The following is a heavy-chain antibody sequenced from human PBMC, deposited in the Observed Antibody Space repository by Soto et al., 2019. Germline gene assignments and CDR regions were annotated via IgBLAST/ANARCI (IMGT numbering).Heavy chain of an antibody. J-gene: IGHJ3*02. V-gene: IGHV4-39*01. CDR1: GGSISSNFYY. CDR3: ARQTDDSYTFNAFDI. Sequence: PSETLSPTCTVSGGSISSNFYYWGWIRHPPGKGLQWIGNIYYRGSTNYNPSLKSPVTISVDTSKNQFSLKLSSVTAADTALYYCARQTDDSYTFNAFDIWGQGTMVT. D-gene: IGHD3-16*01. CDR2: IYYRGST.